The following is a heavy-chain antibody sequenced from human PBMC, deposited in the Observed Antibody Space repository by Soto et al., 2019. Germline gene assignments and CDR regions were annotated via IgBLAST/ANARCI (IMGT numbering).Heavy chain of an antibody. CDR2: IDPGDSDT. J-gene: IGHJ4*02. Sequence: KGLDWMGVIDPGDSDTRYSPSFQGQVPISADKSVSTAYLQWSSLKASDTAMYDCAFSSSPDYWGQGTLRTVPS. V-gene: IGHV5-51*01. D-gene: IGHD2-15*01. CDR3: AFSSSPDY.